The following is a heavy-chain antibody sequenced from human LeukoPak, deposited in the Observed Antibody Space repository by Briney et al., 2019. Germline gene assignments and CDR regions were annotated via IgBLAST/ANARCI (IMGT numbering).Heavy chain of an antibody. V-gene: IGHV3-30-3*01. Sequence: GGSLRLSCAASGFTFSSYAMHWVRQAPGKGLEGVAVISYDGSNKYYADSVKGRFTISRDNSKNTLYLQMNSLRAEDTAVYYCARDRDGLGYDSWLDGMDVWGQGTTVTVSS. CDR2: ISYDGSNK. CDR3: ARDRDGLGYDSWLDGMDV. J-gene: IGHJ6*02. CDR1: GFTFSSYA. D-gene: IGHD5-12*01.